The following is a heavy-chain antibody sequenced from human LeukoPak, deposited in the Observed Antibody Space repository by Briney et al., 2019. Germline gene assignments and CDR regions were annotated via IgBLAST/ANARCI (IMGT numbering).Heavy chain of an antibody. CDR1: GYTFTSYG. J-gene: IGHJ6*02. CDR2: ISAYNGNT. D-gene: IGHD5-18*01. CDR3: ARGVYSYGLYYYYGMDV. Sequence: ASVKVSCKASGYTFTSYGMSWVRQAPGQGLEWMGWISAYNGNTNYAQKLQGRVTMTTDTSTSTAYMELRSLRSDDTAVYYCARGVYSYGLYYYYGMDVWGQGTTVTVSS. V-gene: IGHV1-18*01.